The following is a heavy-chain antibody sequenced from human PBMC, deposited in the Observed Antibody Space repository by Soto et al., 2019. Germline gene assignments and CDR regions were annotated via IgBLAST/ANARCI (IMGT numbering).Heavy chain of an antibody. CDR2: FDPEDGET. J-gene: IGHJ5*02. CDR1: GYTLTELS. CDR3: APANSGYCSGGSCYWFDP. D-gene: IGHD2-15*01. V-gene: IGHV1-24*01. Sequence: ASVKVSCKVSGYTLTELSMHWVRQAPGKGLEWMGGFDPEDGETIYAQKFQGRVTMTEDTSTDTAYMELSSLRSEDTAVYYCAPANSGYCSGGSCYWFDPWGQGTLVTVSS.